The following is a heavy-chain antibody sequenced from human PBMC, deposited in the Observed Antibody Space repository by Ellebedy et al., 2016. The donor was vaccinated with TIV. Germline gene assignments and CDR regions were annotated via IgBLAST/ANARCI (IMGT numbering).Heavy chain of an antibody. V-gene: IGHV3-7*04. CDR3: ARDTVEVPRGDAFDV. CDR1: GFTFSRYW. Sequence: GESLKISCAASGFTFSRYWMSWLRQAPGKGLEYVAHIKFDEVEKYHANSVKGRFTISRDNARKSVYLQMNSLRVGDTAVYDCARDTVEVPRGDAFDVWGQGTTVTVSS. J-gene: IGHJ3*01. D-gene: IGHD2-2*01. CDR2: IKFDEVEK.